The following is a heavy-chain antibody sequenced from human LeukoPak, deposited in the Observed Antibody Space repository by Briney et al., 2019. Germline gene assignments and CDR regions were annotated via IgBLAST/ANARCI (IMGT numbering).Heavy chain of an antibody. D-gene: IGHD2-21*02. CDR3: ARDLWEGGDCCTFDY. CDR1: GGSISSGGYY. Sequence: SETLSLTCTVSGGSISSGGYYWSWIRQPPGKGLEWIGYIYYSGSTYYNPSLKSRVTISVDTSKNQFSLKLSSVTAADTAVYYCARDLWEGGDCCTFDYWGQGTLVTVSS. J-gene: IGHJ4*02. CDR2: IYYSGST. V-gene: IGHV4-31*03.